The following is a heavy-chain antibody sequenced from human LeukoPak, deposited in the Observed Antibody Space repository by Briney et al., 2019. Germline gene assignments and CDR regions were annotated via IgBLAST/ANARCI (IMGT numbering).Heavy chain of an antibody. CDR3: ARDSNGMDV. V-gene: IGHV3-48*03. Sequence: GGSLRLSCAASGFTFSSYEMNWVRQAPGKGLEWVSYISSSGSTIYYADSVKGRFTISRDNAKNSLCLQMYSLRAEDTAVYYCARDSNGMDVWGKGTTVTVSS. CDR1: GFTFSSYE. J-gene: IGHJ6*04. CDR2: ISSSGSTI.